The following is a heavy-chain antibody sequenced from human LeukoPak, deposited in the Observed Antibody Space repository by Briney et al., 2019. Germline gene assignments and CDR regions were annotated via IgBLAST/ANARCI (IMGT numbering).Heavy chain of an antibody. Sequence: GESLRISCEVSGHRFTNHWTGWVRQMPGKGLEWMGIINLGDSDTEYSPSFQGQVTISLDKSISTAYLQWRSLKASDTAMYYCARRPYSGSPNWFDPWGQGTLVTVSS. CDR1: GHRFTNHW. J-gene: IGHJ5*02. CDR3: ARRPYSGSPNWFDP. V-gene: IGHV5-51*01. D-gene: IGHD1-26*01. CDR2: INLGDSDT.